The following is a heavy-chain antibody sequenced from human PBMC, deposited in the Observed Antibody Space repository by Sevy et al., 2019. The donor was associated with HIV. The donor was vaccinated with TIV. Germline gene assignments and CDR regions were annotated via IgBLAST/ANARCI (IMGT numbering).Heavy chain of an antibody. Sequence: GGSLRLSCAASGFTFSSYSMNWVRQAPGKGLEWVSSISSSSSYIYYADSVKGRFTISRDNAKNSLYLQMNSLRAEDTAVYYCARAVGVVVVAATAYYYYGMDVWGQGTTVTVSS. CDR3: ARAVGVVVVAATAYYYYGMDV. V-gene: IGHV3-21*01. D-gene: IGHD2-15*01. CDR2: ISSSSSYI. J-gene: IGHJ6*02. CDR1: GFTFSSYS.